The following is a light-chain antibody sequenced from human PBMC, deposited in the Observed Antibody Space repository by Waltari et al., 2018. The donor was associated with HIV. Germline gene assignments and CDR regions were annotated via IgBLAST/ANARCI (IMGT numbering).Light chain of an antibody. Sequence: DIQLTQSPSFLSASLVDRVTITCRASQGISSYLAWYQQKPGKAPKLLIYSASTLQSGVPSRFSGRASGTEFTHTISSLQPEDFATYYCQQLNSYPVPFTFGPGTKVDIK. CDR2: SAS. CDR3: QQLNSYPVPFT. CDR1: QGISSY. V-gene: IGKV1-9*01. J-gene: IGKJ3*01.